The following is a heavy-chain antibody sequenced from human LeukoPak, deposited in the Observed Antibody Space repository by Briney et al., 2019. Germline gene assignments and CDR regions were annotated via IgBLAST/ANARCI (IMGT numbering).Heavy chain of an antibody. D-gene: IGHD6-19*01. V-gene: IGHV3-7*01. CDR3: AGGSGWISDS. Sequence: GGSLRPSCTASGFSFSNYYMAWVRQAPGKGLEWVANIQQDGSVKNYVDSVKGRFTISRDNAKNSLYLQMNSLRVEDTAVYYCAGGSGWISDSWGPGTLVTVSS. J-gene: IGHJ4*02. CDR1: GFSFSNYY. CDR2: IQQDGSVK.